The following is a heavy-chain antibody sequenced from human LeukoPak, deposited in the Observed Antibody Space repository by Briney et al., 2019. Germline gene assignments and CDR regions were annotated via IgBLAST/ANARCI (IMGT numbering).Heavy chain of an antibody. CDR2: ISGSSSII. J-gene: IGHJ3*02. Sequence: GGSLRLSCAVSGFTFSSYSMNWVRQAPGKGLDWLSYISGSSSIIYYADSVKGRFTISRDNAKNSLYLQMNSLRAEDTALYHCARDLRRAGAFDIWGQGTMVTVSS. CDR3: ARDLRRAGAFDI. CDR1: GFTFSSYS. D-gene: IGHD4/OR15-4a*01. V-gene: IGHV3-48*04.